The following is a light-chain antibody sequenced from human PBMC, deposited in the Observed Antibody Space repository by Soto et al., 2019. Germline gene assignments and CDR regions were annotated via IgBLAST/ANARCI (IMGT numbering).Light chain of an antibody. CDR3: KPYYSTPRT. J-gene: IGKJ4*01. CDR1: QSVLYSSNNKNY. Sequence: DIVMTQSPDSLAVSLGERATINCKSSQSVLYSSNNKNYLAWYQQKPGKPPKLLNYWASTRESGVPDRYSGSGSWTEFTLTISSLQAEDVAFYYWKPYYSTPRTFGVGTKVEMK. CDR2: WAS. V-gene: IGKV4-1*01.